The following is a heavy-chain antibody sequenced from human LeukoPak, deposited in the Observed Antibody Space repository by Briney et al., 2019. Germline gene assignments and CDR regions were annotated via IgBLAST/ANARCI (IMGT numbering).Heavy chain of an antibody. CDR3: ARDRDPGYCSSTSCYWALDYYYYYMDV. D-gene: IGHD2-2*01. Sequence: ASVKVSCKASGYTFTGHYMHWVRQAPGQGLEWMGWINPNSGGTNYAQKFQGRVTMTRDTSISTAYMELSRLRSDDTAVYYCARDRDPGYCSSTSCYWALDYYYYYMDVWGKGTTVTVSS. J-gene: IGHJ6*03. CDR2: INPNSGGT. V-gene: IGHV1-2*02. CDR1: GYTFTGHY.